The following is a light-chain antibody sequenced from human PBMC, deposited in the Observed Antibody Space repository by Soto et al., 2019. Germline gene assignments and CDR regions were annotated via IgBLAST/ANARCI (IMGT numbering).Light chain of an antibody. CDR1: QSISSW. V-gene: IGKV1-5*01. CDR3: QQYNSYPWT. J-gene: IGKJ1*01. CDR2: DAS. Sequence: DIQMTQSPSTLSASEGDRVTITCRASQSISSWLAWYQQKPGKAPKLLIYDASSLESGVPSRFSGSGSGTEFTLTISSLQPEDFATYYCQQYNSYPWTFGQGTKVDI.